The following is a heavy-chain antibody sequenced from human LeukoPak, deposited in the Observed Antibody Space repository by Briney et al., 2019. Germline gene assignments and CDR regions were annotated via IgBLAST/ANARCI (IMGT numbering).Heavy chain of an antibody. J-gene: IGHJ4*02. CDR2: ISGDGGST. Sequence: GGSLRLSCAASGFTFDDYAMHWVRQAPGKGLEWVSLISGDGGSTYYADSVKGRFTISRDNSKNSLYLQMNSLRTEDTALYYCAKGPVSRYSSGWYYRAEGYYFDYWGQGTLVTVSS. CDR1: GFTFDDYA. CDR3: AKGPVSRYSSGWYYRAEGYYFDY. V-gene: IGHV3-43*02. D-gene: IGHD6-19*01.